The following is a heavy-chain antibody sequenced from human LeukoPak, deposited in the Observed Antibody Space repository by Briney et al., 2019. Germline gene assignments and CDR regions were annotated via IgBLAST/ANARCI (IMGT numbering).Heavy chain of an antibody. D-gene: IGHD3-3*01. CDR2: IYTSGST. J-gene: IGHJ5*02. CDR1: GGSISSGSYY. CDR3: ARDVSADYDLWSGYPKNWFDP. V-gene: IGHV4-61*02. Sequence: KTSETLSLTCTVSGGSISSGSYYWSWIRQPAGKGLEWIGRIYTSGSTNYNPSLKSRVTISVDTSKNQFSLKLSSVTAADTAVYYCARDVSADYDLWSGYPKNWFDPWGQGTLVTVSS.